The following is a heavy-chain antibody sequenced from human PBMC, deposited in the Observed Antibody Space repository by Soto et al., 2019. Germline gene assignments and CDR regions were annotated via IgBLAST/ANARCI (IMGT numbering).Heavy chain of an antibody. D-gene: IGHD2-15*01. V-gene: IGHV3-72*01. CDR2: IRNKAKTYTT. CDR3: VTPGRGGHAFDY. Sequence: GGSLRLSCVVSGFTFSDHYMDWVRQAPGKGLEWVGRIRNKAKTYTTDYAASVKGRLTISRDDSKNSLYLQMNSLKAEDTAVYYCVTPGRGGHAFDYWRQGTLVTVSS. J-gene: IGHJ4*02. CDR1: GFTFSDHY.